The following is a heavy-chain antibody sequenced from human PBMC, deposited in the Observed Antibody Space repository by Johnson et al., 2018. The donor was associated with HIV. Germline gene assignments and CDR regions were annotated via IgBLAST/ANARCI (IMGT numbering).Heavy chain of an antibody. J-gene: IGHJ3*02. Sequence: QVQLVESGGGVVQPGRSLRLSCAASGFSFSSYGMHWVRQAPGKGLEWVAVISYDGSNKYYADSVKGRFTISRDNSKNTLYLQMNSLRAEDTAVYYCAKDLFTKREDDVFDIWGQGTMVTVSS. CDR2: ISYDGSNK. CDR1: GFSFSSYG. D-gene: IGHD1-26*01. V-gene: IGHV3-33*05. CDR3: AKDLFTKREDDVFDI.